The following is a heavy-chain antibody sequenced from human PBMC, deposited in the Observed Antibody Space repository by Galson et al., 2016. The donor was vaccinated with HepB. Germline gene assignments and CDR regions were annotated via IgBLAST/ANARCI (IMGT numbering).Heavy chain of an antibody. CDR1: GFTFSTYG. V-gene: IGHV3-33*01. J-gene: IGHJ4*02. Sequence: SLRLSCAASGFTFSTYGMHWVRQAPGKGLEWVAVIWHDGSNKYYADSVKGRFTISRDSSTLYLQMNSLRAEDTAVNYCARDRLASGNHLDYWGQGTLVTVSS. D-gene: IGHD4-23*01. CDR3: ARDRLASGNHLDY. CDR2: IWHDGSNK.